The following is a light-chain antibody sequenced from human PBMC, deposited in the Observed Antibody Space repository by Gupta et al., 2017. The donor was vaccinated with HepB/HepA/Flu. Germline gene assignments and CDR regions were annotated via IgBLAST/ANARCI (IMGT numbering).Light chain of an antibody. Sequence: EIVLIQSPATLSWSPGERATLSCRASQSVNSYLALFQQKPVQAPMLLIYDASNSATVISARFSGSWASTDFTLTTSRLDPEDFAVYYCQQRNSWPITFGQGTRLEIK. CDR2: DAS. CDR3: QQRNSWPIT. CDR1: QSVNSY. J-gene: IGKJ5*01. V-gene: IGKV3-11*01.